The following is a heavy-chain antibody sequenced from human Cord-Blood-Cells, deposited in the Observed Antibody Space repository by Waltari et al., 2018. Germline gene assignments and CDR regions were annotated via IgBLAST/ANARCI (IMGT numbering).Heavy chain of an antibody. D-gene: IGHD3-3*01. Sequence: EVQLVQSGAEVKKPGESLQLSCKGSGYSFTSYWIGWLRPMPGKGLAWMGIIYPGDSDTRYSPSFQGQVTISADKSISTAYLQWSSLKASDTAMYYCARQITATIFGVADAFDIWGQGTMVTVSS. V-gene: IGHV5-51*01. CDR1: GYSFTSYW. J-gene: IGHJ3*02. CDR2: IYPGDSDT. CDR3: ARQITATIFGVADAFDI.